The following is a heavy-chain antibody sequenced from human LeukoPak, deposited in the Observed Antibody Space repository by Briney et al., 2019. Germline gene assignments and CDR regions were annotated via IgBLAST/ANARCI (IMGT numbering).Heavy chain of an antibody. J-gene: IGHJ5*02. V-gene: IGHV4-4*07. CDR3: AREGTSGGLNWLDP. CDR1: GGSISSYY. D-gene: IGHD3-10*01. CDR2: IYTSGST. Sequence: PSETLSLTCTVSGGSISSYYWSWIRQPAGKGLEWIGRIYTSGSTNYNPSLKSRVTMSVDTSKNQFSLWLSSVNAADTAVYFCAREGTSGGLNWLDPWGQGTLVTVSS.